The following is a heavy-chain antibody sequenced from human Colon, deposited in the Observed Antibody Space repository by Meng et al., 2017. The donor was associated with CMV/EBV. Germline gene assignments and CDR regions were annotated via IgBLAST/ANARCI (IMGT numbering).Heavy chain of an antibody. D-gene: IGHD3-3*01. CDR2: IKQDGSEK. Sequence: GGSLRLSCAASGFTFSSYWMSWVRQAPGKGLEWVANIKQDGSEKYYVDSVKGRFTISRDNAKNSLYLQMNSLRAEDTAVYYCARVTQYYDFWSGYLSFDYWGQGTPVTVSS. V-gene: IGHV3-7*01. J-gene: IGHJ4*02. CDR1: GFTFSSYW. CDR3: ARVTQYYDFWSGYLSFDY.